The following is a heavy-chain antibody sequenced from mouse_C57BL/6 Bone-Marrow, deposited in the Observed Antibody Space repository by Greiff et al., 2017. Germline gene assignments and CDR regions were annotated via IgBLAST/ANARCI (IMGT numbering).Heavy chain of an antibody. CDR3: ARPYSSNCWYFDV. CDR2: IYPGSGST. J-gene: IGHJ1*03. CDR1: GYTFTSYW. V-gene: IGHV1-55*01. Sequence: QVQLQQPGAELVKPGASVKMSCKASGYTFTSYWITWVKQRPGQGLEWIGDIYPGSGSTNYNEKFKSKATPTVDTSSSTAYMQLSSPTSEDSAVYYCARPYSSNCWYFDVWGTGTTVTVSS. D-gene: IGHD2-5*01.